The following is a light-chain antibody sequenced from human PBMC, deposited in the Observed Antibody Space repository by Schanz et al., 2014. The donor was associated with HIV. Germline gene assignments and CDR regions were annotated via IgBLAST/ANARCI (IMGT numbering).Light chain of an antibody. Sequence: QSVLTQPPSMSGAPGQRVTISCTGSSSNIGAGYEGNWYPPLPGTAPKLLISGNNNRPSGVPDRFSGSKSGTSASLAITGLQAEDEADYYCQSYDSTLSRYVFG. V-gene: IGLV1-40*01. CDR1: SSNIGAGYE. J-gene: IGLJ1*01. CDR2: GNN. CDR3: QSYDSTLSRYV.